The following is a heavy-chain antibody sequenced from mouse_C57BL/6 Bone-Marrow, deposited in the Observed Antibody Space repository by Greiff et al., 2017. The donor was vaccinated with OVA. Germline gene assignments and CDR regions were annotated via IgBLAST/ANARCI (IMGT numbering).Heavy chain of an antibody. CDR1: GFTFSSYG. D-gene: IGHD2-4*01. CDR3: ARHAYDYDDAY. J-gene: IGHJ3*01. CDR2: ISSGGSYT. Sequence: DVKLVESGGDLVKPGGSLKLSCAASGFTFSSYGMSWVRQTPDKRLEWVATISSGGSYTYYPDSVKGRFTISRDNAKNTLYLQMSSLKSEDTAMYYCARHAYDYDDAYWGQGTLVTVSA. V-gene: IGHV5-6*02.